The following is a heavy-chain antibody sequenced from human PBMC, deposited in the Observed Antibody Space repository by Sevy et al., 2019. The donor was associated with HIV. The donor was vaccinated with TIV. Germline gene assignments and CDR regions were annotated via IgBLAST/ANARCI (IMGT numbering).Heavy chain of an antibody. CDR2: IWLTGTT. D-gene: IGHD3-3*01. J-gene: IGHJ4*02. CDR3: ARGKHVSDYYGSFDY. CDR1: GFTVTTNF. V-gene: IGHV3-53*01. Sequence: GGSLRLSCAVSGFTVTTNFMSWVRQAPGKGLEWVSVIWLTGTTYYADSVKGQFTISRDNSKNTVYLDMNSLRAEDTAVYYCARGKHVSDYYGSFDYWGQGTLVTVSS.